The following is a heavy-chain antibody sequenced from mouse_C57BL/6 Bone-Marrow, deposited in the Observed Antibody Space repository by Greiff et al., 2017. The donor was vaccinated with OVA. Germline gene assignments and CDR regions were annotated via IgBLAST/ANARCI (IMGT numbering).Heavy chain of an antibody. J-gene: IGHJ2*01. D-gene: IGHD3-2*02. CDR2: INPSSGYT. Sequence: VQLQQSGAELAKPGASVKLSCKASGYTFTSYWMHWVKQRPGQGLEWIGYINPSSGYTKYNQKFKDKATLTAAKSSSTAYMQLSSLTYEDSAVYYCARVSSGCYWGQGTTLTVSS. CDR3: ARVSSGCY. CDR1: GYTFTSYW. V-gene: IGHV1-7*01.